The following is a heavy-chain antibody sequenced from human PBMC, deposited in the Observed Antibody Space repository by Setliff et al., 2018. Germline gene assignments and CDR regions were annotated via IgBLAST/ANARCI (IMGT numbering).Heavy chain of an antibody. V-gene: IGHV3-11*01. J-gene: IGHJ4*02. D-gene: IGHD3-22*01. CDR1: GFTFIDYY. Sequence: GGSLRLSCAASGFTFIDYYMNWIRQTPRKGLEWISHIDPRGSPVDYVDSVKGRFTISRDNTKNSVFLQMNSLRVEDTAVYYCARVHYETSTYSPTLFDHWGQGALVTVSS. CDR3: ARVHYETSTYSPTLFDH. CDR2: IDPRGSPV.